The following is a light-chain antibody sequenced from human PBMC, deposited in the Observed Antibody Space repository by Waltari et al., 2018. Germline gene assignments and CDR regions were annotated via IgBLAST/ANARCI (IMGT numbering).Light chain of an antibody. Sequence: QSALTPPPSASGSAGQSVPIPCTGPPTDPRIFKYVSCNPQHPGKAPKLILYEIDRRPSGVPDRFSGSKSGDAASLTVSGLQAEDEAIYFCSSWTDSSRTGKLSFGGGTELTVL. CDR2: EID. CDR1: PTDPRIFKY. J-gene: IGLJ2*01. V-gene: IGLV2-8*01. CDR3: SSWTDSSRTGKLS.